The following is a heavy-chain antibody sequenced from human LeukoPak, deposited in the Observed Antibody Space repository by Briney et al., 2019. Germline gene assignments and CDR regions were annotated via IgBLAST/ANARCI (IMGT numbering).Heavy chain of an antibody. Sequence: GESLKISCKGSGYSFTSYWISWVRQMPGKGLEWMGRIDPSGSYTNYSPSFQGHVTISADKSISTAYLQWSSLKASDTAMYYCARRSPYYYGSGSYHEGDFDYWGQGTLVTVSS. V-gene: IGHV5-10-1*01. CDR3: ARRSPYYYGSGSYHEGDFDY. D-gene: IGHD3-10*01. CDR2: IDPSGSYT. CDR1: GYSFTSYW. J-gene: IGHJ4*02.